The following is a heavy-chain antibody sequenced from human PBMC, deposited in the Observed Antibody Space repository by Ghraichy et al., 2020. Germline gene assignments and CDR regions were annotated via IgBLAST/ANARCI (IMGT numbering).Heavy chain of an antibody. CDR2: ISSSGITT. J-gene: IGHJ4*02. Sequence: GGSLRLSCSASGFTFSDYYMSWIRQAPGKGLEWVSYISSSGITTYYGDSVQGRFTISRDNTKNSLYLQMNSLRVEDTAVYYCARGLSSGWYRLDYWGQGTLVSVSS. V-gene: IGHV3-11*01. CDR3: ARGLSSGWYRLDY. CDR1: GFTFSDYY. D-gene: IGHD6-19*01.